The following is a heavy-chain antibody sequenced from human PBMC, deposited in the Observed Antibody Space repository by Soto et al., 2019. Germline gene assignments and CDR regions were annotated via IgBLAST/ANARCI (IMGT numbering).Heavy chain of an antibody. D-gene: IGHD3-3*01. J-gene: IGHJ4*02. CDR2: ISGSGGST. Sequence: GGSLRLSFAASGFTFSSYAMSWVRQAPGKGLEWVSAISGSGGSTYYADSVKGRFTISRDNSKNTLYLQMNSLRAEDTAVYYCAKLGRLRFLEWLFPPVDYWGQGTLVTVSS. CDR1: GFTFSSYA. V-gene: IGHV3-23*01. CDR3: AKLGRLRFLEWLFPPVDY.